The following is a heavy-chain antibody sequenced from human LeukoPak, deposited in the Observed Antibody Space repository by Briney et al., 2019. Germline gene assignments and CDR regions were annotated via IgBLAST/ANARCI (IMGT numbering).Heavy chain of an antibody. Sequence: GGSLRLSCAASGFNFSSYWMHWVRQAPGKGLVWVSRINSDGSSTSYADSVKGRFTISRDNAKNTLYLQMNSLRAEDTAVYYCARGWSSGWYYYYYYMDVWGKGTTVTVSS. D-gene: IGHD6-19*01. V-gene: IGHV3-74*01. CDR3: ARGWSSGWYYYYYYMDV. CDR1: GFNFSSYW. J-gene: IGHJ6*03. CDR2: INSDGSST.